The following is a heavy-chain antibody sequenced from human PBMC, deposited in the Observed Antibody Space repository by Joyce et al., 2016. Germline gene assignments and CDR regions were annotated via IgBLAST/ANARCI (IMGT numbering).Heavy chain of an antibody. Sequence: QVHLQESGPGLIKPSETLSLTCTVSGGSIGAYHWSWIRQPPGKGLVWIGYIFNSGSTNHNPTLRNRVTIIVDTSRNQISLKLTSLTAADTAVYYCARHDPTYFDTTAADAFDIWGQGTMVAVSA. CDR1: GGSIGAYH. CDR3: ARHDPTYFDTTAADAFDI. CDR2: IFNSGST. V-gene: IGHV4-4*08. D-gene: IGHD3-9*01. J-gene: IGHJ3*02.